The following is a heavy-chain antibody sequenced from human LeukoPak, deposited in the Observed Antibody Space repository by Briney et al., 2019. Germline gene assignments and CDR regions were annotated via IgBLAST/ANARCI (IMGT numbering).Heavy chain of an antibody. CDR3: AILYSTNY. CDR1: GFTFSSYA. CDR2: ISNSGGFT. Sequence: GGSLRLSCAASGFTFSSYAMTWVRQAPGKGLERVSGISNSGGFTYYADSVKGRLTISRDNSKNTLYLQMNSLRAEDTALYYCAILYSTNYWGQGALVTVSS. V-gene: IGHV3-23*01. D-gene: IGHD6-13*01. J-gene: IGHJ4*02.